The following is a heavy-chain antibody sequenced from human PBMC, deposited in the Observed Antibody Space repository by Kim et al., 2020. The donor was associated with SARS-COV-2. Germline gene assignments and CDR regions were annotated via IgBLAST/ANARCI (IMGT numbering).Heavy chain of an antibody. Sequence: GGSLRLSCGASGFTFSTYVMHWVRQAPGKGLDWVAAISYDGTNKYYADSVKGRFTISRDNSKNTLYLQMNSLRPEDSAVYYCTKGITGEETWGQGTLVTVSS. D-gene: IGHD7-27*01. V-gene: IGHV3-30*04. CDR1: GFTFSTYV. CDR2: ISYDGTNK. CDR3: TKGITGEET. J-gene: IGHJ5*02.